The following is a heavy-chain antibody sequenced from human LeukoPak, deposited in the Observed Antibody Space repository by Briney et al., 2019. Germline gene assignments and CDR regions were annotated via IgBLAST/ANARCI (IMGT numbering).Heavy chain of an antibody. D-gene: IGHD3-10*01. J-gene: IGHJ4*02. CDR3: ANYKRGSGSFYVDY. CDR2: ISYSGST. Sequence: PSETLSLTCTVSGDSVSSAGSHWSWIRQPPGRRLEWIGYISYSGSTNYNPSFNSRVTISLDTSNNQFSLKLSSLTAADTAIYFCANYKRGSGSFYVDYWGQGALVSVSS. V-gene: IGHV4-61*08. CDR1: GDSVSSAGSH.